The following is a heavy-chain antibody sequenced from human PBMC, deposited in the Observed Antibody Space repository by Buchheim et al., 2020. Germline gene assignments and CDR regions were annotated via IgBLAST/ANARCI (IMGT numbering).Heavy chain of an antibody. V-gene: IGHV4-59*01. CDR3: ARVGYDSSGYYRYYFDY. CDR2: IYYSGST. J-gene: IGHJ4*02. CDR1: GGSISSYY. Sequence: VQLLESGPGLVKPSETLSLTCTVSGGSISSYYWSWIRQPPGKGLEWIGYIYYSGSTNYNPSLKSRVTISVDTSKNQFSLKLSSVTAADTAVYYCARVGYDSSGYYRYYFDYWGQGTL. D-gene: IGHD3-22*01.